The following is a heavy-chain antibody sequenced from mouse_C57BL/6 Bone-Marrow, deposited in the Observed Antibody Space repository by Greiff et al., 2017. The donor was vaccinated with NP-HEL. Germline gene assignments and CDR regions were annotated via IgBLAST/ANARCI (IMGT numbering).Heavy chain of an antibody. V-gene: IGHV1-42*01. Sequence: EVQLQQSGPELVKPGASVKISCKASGYSFTGYYMNWVKQSPEKSLEWIGEINPSTGGTTYNQKFKAKATLTVDKSSSTAYMQLKSLTSEDSAVYYCAKRAYSNYEDYSDYWGQGTTLTVSS. J-gene: IGHJ2*01. D-gene: IGHD2-5*01. CDR2: INPSTGGT. CDR3: AKRAYSNYEDYSDY. CDR1: GYSFTGYY.